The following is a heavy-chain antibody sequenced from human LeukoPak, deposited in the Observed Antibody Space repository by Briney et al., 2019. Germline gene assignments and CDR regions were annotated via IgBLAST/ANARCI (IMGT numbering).Heavy chain of an antibody. CDR2: ISGSGSST. Sequence: PGGSLRLSCAASGFTFSSYAMSWVRQAPGKGLEWVSAISGSGSSTYYADSAKGRFTISRANAESTLYLQMNNLRAEDTAVYYCAKATGYLLWGQGTLVTVSS. D-gene: IGHD1-14*01. CDR1: GFTFSSYA. CDR3: AKATGYLL. V-gene: IGHV3-23*01. J-gene: IGHJ4*02.